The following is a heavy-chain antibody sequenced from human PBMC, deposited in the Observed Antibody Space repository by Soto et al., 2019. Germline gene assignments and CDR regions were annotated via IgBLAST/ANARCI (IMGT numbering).Heavy chain of an antibody. V-gene: IGHV4-39*01. J-gene: IGHJ5*02. D-gene: IGHD3-22*01. CDR1: GGSISSSSYY. CDR3: ARSPRGGYDNWFDP. CDR2: IYYSGST. Sequence: QLQLQESGPGLVKPSETLSLTCTVSGGSISSSSYYWGWIRQPPGKGLEWIGSIYYSGSTYYNPSLKSRVTLSVDTSKNQFSLKLSSVTAADTAVYYCARSPRGGYDNWFDPWGQGTLVTVSS.